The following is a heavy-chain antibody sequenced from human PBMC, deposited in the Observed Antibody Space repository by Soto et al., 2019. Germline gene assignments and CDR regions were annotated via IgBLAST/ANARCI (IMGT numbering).Heavy chain of an antibody. Sequence: QVQLVQSGAEVKKPGASVKVSCKASGYTFTSYGISWVRQAPGQGLEWMGWISADNGNTNYAQKLQGRVTMTTDTSTSTADMELRSLGSDDTAVYYCATDCSSTTGYPWSWFDPWGQGTLVTVSS. D-gene: IGHD2-2*01. V-gene: IGHV1-18*01. CDR1: GYTFTSYG. J-gene: IGHJ5*02. CDR2: ISADNGNT. CDR3: ATDCSSTTGYPWSWFDP.